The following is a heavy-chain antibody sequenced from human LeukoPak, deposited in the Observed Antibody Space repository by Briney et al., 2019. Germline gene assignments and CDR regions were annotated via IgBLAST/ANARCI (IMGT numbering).Heavy chain of an antibody. J-gene: IGHJ4*02. CDR2: INTNTGNP. V-gene: IGHV7-4-1*02. CDR1: GYTFTSYA. CDR3: ARAFQSLGGLSLPDY. Sequence: ASVKVSCKASGYTFTSYAMNWVRQAPGQELEWMGWINTNTGNPTYAQGFTGRFVFSLDTSVSTTYLQISSLKAEDTAVYFCARAFQSLGGLSLPDYWGQGTLLTVSS. D-gene: IGHD3-16*02.